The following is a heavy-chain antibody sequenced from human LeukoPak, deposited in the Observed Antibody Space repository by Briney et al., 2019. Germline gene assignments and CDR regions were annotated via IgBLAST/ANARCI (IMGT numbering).Heavy chain of an antibody. V-gene: IGHV5-51*01. CDR3: ARQNSELRYFDWLSGGDFDY. Sequence: GESLKISCQGSGYSFTTYWIGWVRQMPGKGLEWVWTILPSDSDTRYSPSFQGQVTISADKSISTAYLQWSSLKASDTAMYYCARQNSELRYFDWLSGGDFDYWGQGTLVTVSS. D-gene: IGHD3-9*01. J-gene: IGHJ4*02. CDR1: GYSFTTYW. CDR2: ILPSDSDT.